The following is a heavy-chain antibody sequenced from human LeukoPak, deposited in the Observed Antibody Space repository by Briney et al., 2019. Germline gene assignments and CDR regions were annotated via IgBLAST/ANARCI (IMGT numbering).Heavy chain of an antibody. CDR1: GGTFSSYA. V-gene: IGHV1-69*13. CDR3: ARDSSSYDFWSGYPYTDAFDI. Sequence: SVKVSCKASGGTFSSYAISWVRQAPGQGLEWMGGIIPIFGTANYAQKFQGRVTITADESTSTAYMELSSLRSEDTAVYYCARDSSSYDFWSGYPYTDAFDIWGQGTMVTVSS. J-gene: IGHJ3*02. D-gene: IGHD3-3*01. CDR2: IIPIFGTA.